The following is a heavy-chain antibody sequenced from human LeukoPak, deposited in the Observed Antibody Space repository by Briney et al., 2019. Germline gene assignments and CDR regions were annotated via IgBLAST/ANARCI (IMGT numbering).Heavy chain of an antibody. CDR1: GYTFTSYG. J-gene: IGHJ4*02. CDR2: INPNSGGT. D-gene: IGHD5-12*01. Sequence: ASVKVSCKASGYTFTSYGISWVRQAPGQGLEWMGWINPNSGGTNYAQKFQGRVTMTRDTSISTAYMELSRLRSDDTAVYYCARRGALSGYVDYWGQGTLVTVSS. V-gene: IGHV1-2*02. CDR3: ARRGALSGYVDY.